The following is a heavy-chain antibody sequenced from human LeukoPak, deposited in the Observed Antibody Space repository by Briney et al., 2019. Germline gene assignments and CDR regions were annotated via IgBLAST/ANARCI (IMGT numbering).Heavy chain of an antibody. V-gene: IGHV1-18*01. J-gene: IGHJ4*02. CDR3: ARDGEKGSLLDDY. D-gene: IGHD2-15*01. CDR1: GYTFSRYG. Sequence: ASVKVSCKASGYTFSRYGITWVRQAPGQGLEWMGWITAYDGNTNFAQNFQARVTMTTDTSTSTAYMELRSLRSDDTAVYYCARDGEKGSLLDDYWGQGTLVTVSS. CDR2: ITAYDGNT.